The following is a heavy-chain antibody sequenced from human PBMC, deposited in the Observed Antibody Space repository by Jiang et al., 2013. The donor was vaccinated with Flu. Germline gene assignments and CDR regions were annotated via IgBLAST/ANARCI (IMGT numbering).Heavy chain of an antibody. CDR2: INSDGSST. V-gene: IGHV3-74*01. D-gene: IGHD3-22*01. CDR3: ARERYYYDSSGSDAFDI. Sequence: WVSRINSDGSSTSYADSVKGRFTISRDNAKNTLYLQMNSLRAEDTAVYYCARERYYYDSSGSDAFDIWGQGTMVTVSS. J-gene: IGHJ3*02.